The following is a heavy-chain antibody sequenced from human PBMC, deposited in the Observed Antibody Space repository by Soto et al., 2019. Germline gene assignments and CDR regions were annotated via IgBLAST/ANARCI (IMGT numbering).Heavy chain of an antibody. V-gene: IGHV3-74*01. CDR2: INSDGSST. CDR3: ARGIVGAMHAFDI. J-gene: IGHJ3*02. D-gene: IGHD1-26*01. Sequence: GGSLRLSCAASGFTFSSYWMHWVRQAPGKGLVWVSRINSDGSSTSYADSVKGRFTISRDNAKNTLYLQMNSLRAEDTAVYYCARGIVGAMHAFDIWGQGTMVTVSS. CDR1: GFTFSSYW.